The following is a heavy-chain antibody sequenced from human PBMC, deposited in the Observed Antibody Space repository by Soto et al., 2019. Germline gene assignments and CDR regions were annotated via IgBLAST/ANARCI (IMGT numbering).Heavy chain of an antibody. Sequence: SETLSLTCAVYGGPFRGYSWSWIRQPPGKGLEWIGYIYHSGSTYYNPSLKSRVTMSVDASKNQFSLDLSSVTAVDTAVYYCAKVGGTTRGPWFDPWGQGTLVTVSS. CDR2: IYHSGST. D-gene: IGHD1-7*01. J-gene: IGHJ5*02. CDR1: GGPFRGYS. V-gene: IGHV4-34*10. CDR3: AKVGGTTRGPWFDP.